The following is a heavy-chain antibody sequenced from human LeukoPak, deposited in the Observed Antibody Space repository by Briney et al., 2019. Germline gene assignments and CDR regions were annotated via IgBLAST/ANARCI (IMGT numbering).Heavy chain of an antibody. Sequence: MASETLSLTCTVSGGSISSYYWNWIRQPPGKGLEWIGYIYYSGSTNYNPSLKSRVTISVDTSKNQFSLKLSSVTAADTAVYYCARENSGPLGYSSGWYDYWGQGTLVTVSS. J-gene: IGHJ4*02. V-gene: IGHV4-59*01. CDR1: GGSISSYY. CDR2: IYYSGST. D-gene: IGHD6-19*01. CDR3: ARENSGPLGYSSGWYDY.